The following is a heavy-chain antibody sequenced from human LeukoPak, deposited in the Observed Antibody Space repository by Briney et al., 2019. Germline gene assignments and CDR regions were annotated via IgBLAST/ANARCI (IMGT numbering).Heavy chain of an antibody. Sequence: GGSLRPSCAASGFTFSSYSMNWVRQAPGKGLEWVSSISSSSSYIYYADSVKGRFTISRDNAKNSLYLQMNSLRAEDTAVYYCAREPVPAAMNYWGQGTLVTVSS. CDR1: GFTFSSYS. CDR2: ISSSSSYI. CDR3: AREPVPAAMNY. J-gene: IGHJ4*02. V-gene: IGHV3-21*01. D-gene: IGHD2-2*01.